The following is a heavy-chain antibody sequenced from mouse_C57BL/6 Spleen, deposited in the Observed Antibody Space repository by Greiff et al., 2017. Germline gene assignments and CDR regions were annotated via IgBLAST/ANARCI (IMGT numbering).Heavy chain of an antibody. CDR3: ARDDGYYGGLFAY. CDR1: GFTFSSYA. CDR2: ISDGGSYT. D-gene: IGHD2-3*01. J-gene: IGHJ3*01. Sequence: EVQLVESGGGLVKPGGSLKLSCAASGFTFSSYAMSWVRQTPEKRLEWVATISDGGSYTYYPDNVKGRFTISRDNAKNNLYLQMSHLKSEDTAMYYCARDDGYYGGLFAYWGQGTLVTVSA. V-gene: IGHV5-4*01.